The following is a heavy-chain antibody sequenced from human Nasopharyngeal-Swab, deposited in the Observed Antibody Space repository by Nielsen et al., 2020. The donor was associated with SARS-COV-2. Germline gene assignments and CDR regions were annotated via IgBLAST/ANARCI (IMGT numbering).Heavy chain of an antibody. D-gene: IGHD2-2*01. CDR2: IKQDGSEK. Sequence: GVLKISCAASGFTFSSYWMSWVRQAPGKGLEWVANIKQDGSEKYYVDSVKGRFTISRDNAKNSLYLQMNSLRAEDTAVYYCARVVPAAFDYWGQGTLVTVSS. CDR3: ARVVPAAFDY. J-gene: IGHJ4*02. V-gene: IGHV3-7*01. CDR1: GFTFSSYW.